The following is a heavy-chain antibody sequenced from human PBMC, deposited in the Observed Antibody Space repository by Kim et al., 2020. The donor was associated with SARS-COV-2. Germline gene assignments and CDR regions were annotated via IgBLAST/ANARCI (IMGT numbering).Heavy chain of an antibody. D-gene: IGHD3-10*01. J-gene: IGHJ4*02. V-gene: IGHV2-70*01. CDR3: ARNWRGYFDY. CDR2: DK. Sequence: DKYYSTSLKTRRTISKDTSKNQVVLTMTNMDRVDTATYYCARNWRGYFDYWGQGTLVTVSS.